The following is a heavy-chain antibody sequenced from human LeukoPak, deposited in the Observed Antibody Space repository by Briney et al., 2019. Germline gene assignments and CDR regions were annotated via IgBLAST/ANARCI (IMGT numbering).Heavy chain of an antibody. CDR3: AKDQHEYGVMAF. CDR1: GFTFSSYG. CDR2: TSGSGGST. D-gene: IGHD3-16*01. J-gene: IGHJ4*02. V-gene: IGHV3-23*01. Sequence: GGSLRLSCAASGFTFSSYGMSWVRQAPGKGLEWVSATSGSGGSTYYADSVRGRFTISRDNSKNTLYLQMNSLRAEDTAVYYCAKDQHEYGVMAFWGQGTLVTVSS.